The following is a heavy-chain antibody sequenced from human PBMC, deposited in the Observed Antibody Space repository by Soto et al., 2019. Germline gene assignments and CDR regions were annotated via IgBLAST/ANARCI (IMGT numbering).Heavy chain of an antibody. Sequence: GGSLRLSCAASGFTFSSYAMHWVRQAPGKGLEWVAVISHDGSNKYYADSVKGRFTISRDNSKNTLYLQMNSLRAEDTAVYYCARGSISSTLPWFDPWGQGTLVTVSS. CDR2: ISHDGSNK. D-gene: IGHD1-20*01. J-gene: IGHJ5*02. CDR1: GFTFSSYA. CDR3: ARGSISSTLPWFDP. V-gene: IGHV3-30-3*01.